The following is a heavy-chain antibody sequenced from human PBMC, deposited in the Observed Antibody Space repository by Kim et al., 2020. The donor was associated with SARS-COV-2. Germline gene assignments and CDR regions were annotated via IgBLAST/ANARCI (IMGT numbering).Heavy chain of an antibody. CDR3: VRGVRQWLASGMDV. CDR2: MNPNSGNT. D-gene: IGHD6-19*01. Sequence: ASVTVSCKASGYTFTSYDINWVRQATGQGLEWMGWMNPNSGNTGYAQKFQGRVTMTRNTSISTAYMGLSSLRSEDTAVYYCVRGVRQWLASGMDVWGQGTTVTVSS. J-gene: IGHJ6*02. CDR1: GYTFTSYD. V-gene: IGHV1-8*01.